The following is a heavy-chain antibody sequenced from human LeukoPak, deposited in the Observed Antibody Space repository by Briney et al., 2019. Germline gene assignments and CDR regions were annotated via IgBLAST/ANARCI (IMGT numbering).Heavy chain of an antibody. CDR1: GGSFSGYT. D-gene: IGHD3-10*01. CDR2: INHSGST. V-gene: IGHV4-34*01. J-gene: IGHJ4*02. Sequence: SETLSLTCAIYGGSFSGYTWSWIRQPPGKGLEWIGEINHSGSTNYNPSLKSRVTKSVDMSNNQFSRMRSSVTAADTAVYYSARLHSMIRGPRDYWGQGTLVTVSS. CDR3: ARLHSMIRGPRDY.